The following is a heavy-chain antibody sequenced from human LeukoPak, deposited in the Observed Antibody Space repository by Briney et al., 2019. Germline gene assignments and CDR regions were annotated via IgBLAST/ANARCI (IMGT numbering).Heavy chain of an antibody. CDR1: GYTFTGYY. CDR2: INPNSGGT. Sequence: GASVKVSCKASGYTFTGYYMHWVRQAPGQGLEWMGWINPNSGGTNYAQKFQGRVTMTRDTSISTAYMELSRLRSDDTAVYYCAILGYCSSTSCFNYWGQGTLVTVSS. CDR3: AILGYCSSTSCFNY. V-gene: IGHV1-2*02. J-gene: IGHJ4*02. D-gene: IGHD2-2*01.